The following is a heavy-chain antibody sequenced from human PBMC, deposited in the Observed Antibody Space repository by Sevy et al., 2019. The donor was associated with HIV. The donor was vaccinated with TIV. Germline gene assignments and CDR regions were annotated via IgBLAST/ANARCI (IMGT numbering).Heavy chain of an antibody. D-gene: IGHD3-3*01. CDR3: ARDPTIFGIITGGMDV. J-gene: IGHJ6*02. CDR1: GFTFSSYG. CDR2: IWYDGSNK. Sequence: GGSLRLSCAASGFTFSSYGMHWVRQAPGKGLEWVAVIWYDGSNKYYADSVKGQFTISRDNSKNTLYLQMNFLRAEDTAVYYCARDPTIFGIITGGMDVWGQGTTVTVSS. V-gene: IGHV3-33*01.